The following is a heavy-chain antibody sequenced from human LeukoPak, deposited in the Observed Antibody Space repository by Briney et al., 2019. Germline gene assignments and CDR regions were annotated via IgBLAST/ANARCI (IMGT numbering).Heavy chain of an antibody. Sequence: SETLSLTCTVSGGPISSYYWSWIRQPPGKGLEWIGYIYYSGSTNYNPSLKSRVTILVDTYKNQFSLKLSSVTTADTAVYYCARVNEYSSSSGGTINYYYYMDVWGKGTTVTVSS. J-gene: IGHJ6*03. CDR1: GGPISSYY. CDR2: IYYSGST. CDR3: ARVNEYSSSSGGTINYYYYMDV. D-gene: IGHD6-6*01. V-gene: IGHV4-59*01.